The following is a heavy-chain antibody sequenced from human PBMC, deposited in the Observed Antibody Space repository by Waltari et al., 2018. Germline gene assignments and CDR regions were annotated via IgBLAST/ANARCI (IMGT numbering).Heavy chain of an antibody. CDR3: ARDSSYDSSGYFARGLYYFDY. Sequence: EVQLVESGGGLVKPGGSLRLSCAASGFTFSSYSMNWVRQAPGKGLEWVSSISSSSSYIYYADSGKGRLTISRDNAKNSLYLQMNSLRADDTAVYYCARDSSYDSSGYFARGLYYFDYWGQGTLVTVSS. CDR2: ISSSSSYI. CDR1: GFTFSSYS. J-gene: IGHJ4*02. D-gene: IGHD3-22*01. V-gene: IGHV3-21*01.